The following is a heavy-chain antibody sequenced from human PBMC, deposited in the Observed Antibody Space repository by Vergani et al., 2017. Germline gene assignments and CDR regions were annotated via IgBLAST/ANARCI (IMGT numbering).Heavy chain of an antibody. J-gene: IGHJ4*02. CDR2: IIPIFGTA. Sequence: QVQLVQSGAEVKKPGSSVKVSCKASGGTFSSYAISWVRQAPGQGLEWMGGIIPIFGTANYAQKFQGRVTITADESTSTAYMELSSLRSEDTAVYYCVRERKGGLDGGNSFDYWGQGTLVTVSS. CDR3: VRERKGGLDGGNSFDY. D-gene: IGHD4-23*01. CDR1: GGTFSSYA. V-gene: IGHV1-69*01.